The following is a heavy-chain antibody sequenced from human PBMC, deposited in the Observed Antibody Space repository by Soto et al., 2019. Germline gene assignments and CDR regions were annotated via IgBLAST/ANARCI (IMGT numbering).Heavy chain of an antibody. V-gene: IGHV3-74*01. CDR2: IGSDGSST. Sequence: EVQLVESGGGLVQPGGSLRLSCAASGFTFSTYWMHWVRQVPGKGLVWVSRIGSDGSSTNYADSVKGRFSVSRDNAKSTPYLQMNSLRAEDTAVYYCARDASNSVDSWGQGTLVTVSS. J-gene: IGHJ4*02. CDR1: GFTFSTYW. D-gene: IGHD4-4*01. CDR3: ARDASNSVDS.